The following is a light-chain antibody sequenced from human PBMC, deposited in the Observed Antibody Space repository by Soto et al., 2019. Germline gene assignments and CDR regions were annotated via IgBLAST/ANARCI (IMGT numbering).Light chain of an antibody. CDR3: QQSYSTPWT. V-gene: IGKV1-39*01. CDR1: QGISTY. J-gene: IGKJ1*01. Sequence: DLQMTQSPSSLSPSVGARVTITCRASQGISTYLNWYQQKPGKAPKLLIYAASSLQSGVPSRFSGSVSETDFTLTISSLQPEDFATYSCQQSYSTPWTCGQGTKVDIK. CDR2: AAS.